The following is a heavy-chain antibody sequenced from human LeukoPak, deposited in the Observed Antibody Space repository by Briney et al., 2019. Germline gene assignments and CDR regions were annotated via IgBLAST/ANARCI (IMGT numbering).Heavy chain of an antibody. D-gene: IGHD6-19*01. Sequence: SETLSLSCTVSGASISNSRDYWGWIRQPPGKGLEWIGSIFFSGSTYYNPSLKSRAAISVDSSKHQFSLKLSSVTAADTAFYYCARHVEIAVAGPIEYWGQGTLVPVSS. CDR3: ARHVEIAVAGPIEY. CDR1: GASISNSRDY. CDR2: IFFSGST. V-gene: IGHV4-39*01. J-gene: IGHJ4*02.